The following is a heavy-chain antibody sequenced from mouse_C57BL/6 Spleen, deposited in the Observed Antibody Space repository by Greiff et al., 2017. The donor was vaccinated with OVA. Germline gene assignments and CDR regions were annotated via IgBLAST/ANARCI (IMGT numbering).Heavy chain of an antibody. V-gene: IGHV1-54*01. CDR1: GYAFTNYL. CDR2: INPGSGGT. J-gene: IGHJ3*01. CDR3: ALDSSGFAWFAY. Sequence: VKLMESGAELVRPGTSVKVSCKASGYAFTNYLIEWVKQRPGQGLEWIGVINPGSGGTNYNEKFKGKATLTADKSSSTAYMQLSSLTSEDSAVYFCALDSSGFAWFAYWGQGTLVTVSA. D-gene: IGHD3-2*02.